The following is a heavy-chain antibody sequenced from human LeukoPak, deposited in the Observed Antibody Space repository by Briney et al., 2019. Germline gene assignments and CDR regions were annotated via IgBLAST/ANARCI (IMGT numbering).Heavy chain of an antibody. V-gene: IGHV3-43D*03. CDR1: GFTFDDYA. D-gene: IGHD3-22*01. CDR2: ISWDGGST. J-gene: IGHJ4*02. Sequence: PGGSLRLSCAASGFTFDDYAMHWVRQAPGKGLGWVSLISWDGGSTYYADSVKGRFTISRDNTKNSLYLQMNSLRDEDTALYYCAKQHSSGYSGPFDYWGQGTLVTVSS. CDR3: AKQHSSGYSGPFDY.